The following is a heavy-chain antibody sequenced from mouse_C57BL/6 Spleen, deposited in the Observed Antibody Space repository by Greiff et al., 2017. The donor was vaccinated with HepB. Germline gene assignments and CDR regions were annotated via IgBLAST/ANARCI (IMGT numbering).Heavy chain of an antibody. J-gene: IGHJ4*01. CDR2: ISGGGGNT. CDR1: GFTFSSYT. Sequence: EVKLVESGGGLVKPGGSLKLSCAASGFTFSSYTMSWVRQTPEKRLEWIATISGGGGNTYYPDSVKGRFTISRDNAKNTLYLQMSSLRSEDTALYYCARRGVTTYYAMDYWGQGTSVTVSS. V-gene: IGHV5-9*01. CDR3: ARRGVTTYYAMDY. D-gene: IGHD2-2*01.